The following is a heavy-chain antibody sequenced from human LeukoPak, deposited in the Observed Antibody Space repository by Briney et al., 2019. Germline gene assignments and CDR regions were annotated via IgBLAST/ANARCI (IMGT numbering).Heavy chain of an antibody. V-gene: IGHV3-21*01. CDR1: GFTFSTYS. D-gene: IGHD2-15*01. Sequence: PGGSLRLSCAASGFTFSTYSVNWVRQAPGKGLEWVSSISSSSSYIYYADSVKGRFTISRDNAKNSLYLQMNSLRAEDTAVYYCARGYCSGGSCYLNAFDIWGQGTMVTVSS. CDR3: ARGYCSGGSCYLNAFDI. CDR2: ISSSSSYI. J-gene: IGHJ3*02.